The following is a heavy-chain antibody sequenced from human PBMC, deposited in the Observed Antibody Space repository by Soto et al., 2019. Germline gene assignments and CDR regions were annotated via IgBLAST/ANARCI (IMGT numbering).Heavy chain of an antibody. J-gene: IGHJ6*02. V-gene: IGHV1-2*04. CDR1: GYTFTGYY. CDR3: ARDMASIAAHGAYYYYGMDV. Sequence: QVQLVQSGAEVKKPGASVKVSCKASGYTFTGYYMHWVRQAPGQGLEWMGWINPNSGGTNYAQKFQGWVTMTRDTSISTAYMELSRLRSGDTAVYYCARDMASIAAHGAYYYYGMDVWGQGTTVTVSS. D-gene: IGHD6-6*01. CDR2: INPNSGGT.